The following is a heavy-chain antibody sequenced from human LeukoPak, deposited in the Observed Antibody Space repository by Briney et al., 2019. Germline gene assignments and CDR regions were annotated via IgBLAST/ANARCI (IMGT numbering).Heavy chain of an antibody. CDR3: ASTFDH. J-gene: IGHJ4*02. Sequence: SETLSLTCSVCGGSINSVSHYWGWIRQSPGQGLEWIGSIYYSGSTYYNPSLKSRVTISVDTSKNQFSLRLSSVTAADTAVYYCASTFDHWGGRPVVRVSS. CDR2: IYYSGST. CDR1: GGSINSVSHY. V-gene: IGHV4-39*01.